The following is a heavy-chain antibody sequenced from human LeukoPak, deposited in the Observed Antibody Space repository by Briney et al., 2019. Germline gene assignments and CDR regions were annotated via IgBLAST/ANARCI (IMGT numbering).Heavy chain of an antibody. CDR2: IYTSGST. V-gene: IGHV4-4*07. J-gene: IGHJ5*02. D-gene: IGHD3-9*01. CDR1: GGSLSSFD. CDR3: AREGYYDILTGYVGWFDP. Sequence: SETLSLTCTISGGSLSSFDWSWIRHPGGKGLECCGRIYTSGSTNYNPSLKSRVTMPVDTSKNQFSLKLSSVTAADTAVYYCAREGYYDILTGYVGWFDPWGQGTLVTVSS.